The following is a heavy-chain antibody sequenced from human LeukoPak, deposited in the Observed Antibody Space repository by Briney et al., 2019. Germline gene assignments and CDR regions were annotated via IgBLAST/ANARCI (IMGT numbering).Heavy chain of an antibody. CDR3: AREGCSGGSCYYNYYYYYYMDV. CDR1: GFTFSSYW. D-gene: IGHD2-15*01. J-gene: IGHJ6*03. Sequence: GGSLRLSCVASGFTFSSYWMSWVRQAPGKGLEWVANIKQDGSEKYYVDSVKGRFTISRDNAKNSLYLQMNSLRAEDTAVYYCAREGCSGGSCYYNYYYYYYMDVWGKGTTVTISS. CDR2: IKQDGSEK. V-gene: IGHV3-7*01.